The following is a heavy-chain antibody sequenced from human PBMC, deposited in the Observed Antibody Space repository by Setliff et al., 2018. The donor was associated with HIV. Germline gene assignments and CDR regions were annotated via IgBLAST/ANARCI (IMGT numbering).Heavy chain of an antibody. V-gene: IGHV3-74*01. CDR1: GFTFSRYW. CDR3: ARDGNGAFDM. CDR2: VDSDGSGT. D-gene: IGHD1-26*01. Sequence: GGSLRLSCAASGFTFSRYWMHWIRQAPGKGLVWVSRVDSDGSGTSYADTVKGRFTISRDNAKNMLYLQINSLRAEDTAVYYCARDGNGAFDMWGQGTLVTVSS. J-gene: IGHJ3*02.